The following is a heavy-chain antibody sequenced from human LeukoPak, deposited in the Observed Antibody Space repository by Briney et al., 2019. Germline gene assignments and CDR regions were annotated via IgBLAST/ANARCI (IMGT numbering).Heavy chain of an antibody. J-gene: IGHJ4*02. D-gene: IGHD1-14*01. Sequence: GGSLRLSCAASGFTFSSYGMHWVRQAPGKGLEWVAFIRYDGSNKYYADSVKGRFTISRDNSKNTLYLQMNSLRAEDTAVYYCAKDRGWNHYYFDYWGQGTLVTVSS. V-gene: IGHV3-30*02. CDR3: AKDRGWNHYYFDY. CDR1: GFTFSSYG. CDR2: IRYDGSNK.